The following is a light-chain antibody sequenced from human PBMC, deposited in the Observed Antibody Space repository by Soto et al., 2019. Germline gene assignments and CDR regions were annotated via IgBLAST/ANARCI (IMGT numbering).Light chain of an antibody. V-gene: IGLV2-14*01. CDR3: SSYTSGSTYV. Sequence: QSALTQPASVSGSPGQSITISCTGTSSDVGGYNYVSWYQQHPGKAPKLIIYEVSNRPSGISNRFSGSKSGNTASLTISGLQPEDEADYYCSSYTSGSTYVFGTGTKLTVL. J-gene: IGLJ1*01. CDR2: EVS. CDR1: SSDVGGYNY.